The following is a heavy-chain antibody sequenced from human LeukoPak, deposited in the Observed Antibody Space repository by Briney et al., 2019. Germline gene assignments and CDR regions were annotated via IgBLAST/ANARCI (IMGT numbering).Heavy chain of an antibody. D-gene: IGHD5-12*01. V-gene: IGHV1-2*02. Sequence: ASVKVSCKASGYTFTGYYMHWVRQAPGQGLEWMGWINTHSGGTNYAQKFQGRVTMPRDTSISTAYMELSRLRSDDTAVYYCASALYSGYDLDYWGQGTLVTVSS. J-gene: IGHJ4*02. CDR2: INTHSGGT. CDR1: GYTFTGYY. CDR3: ASALYSGYDLDY.